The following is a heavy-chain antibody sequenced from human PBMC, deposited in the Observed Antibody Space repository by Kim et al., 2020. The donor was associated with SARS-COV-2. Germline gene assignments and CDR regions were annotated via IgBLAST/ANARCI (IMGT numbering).Heavy chain of an antibody. CDR1: GYTFTSYA. D-gene: IGHD3-22*01. CDR2: INAGNGNT. Sequence: ASVKVSCKASGYTFTSYAMHWVRQAPGQRLEWMGWINAGNGNTKYSQKFQGRVTITRDTSASTAYMELSSLRSEDTAVYYCASSSGYTYYYDSSGYYFYYYYYGMDVWGQGTTVTVSS. V-gene: IGHV1-3*01. J-gene: IGHJ6*02. CDR3: ASSSGYTYYYDSSGYYFYYYYYGMDV.